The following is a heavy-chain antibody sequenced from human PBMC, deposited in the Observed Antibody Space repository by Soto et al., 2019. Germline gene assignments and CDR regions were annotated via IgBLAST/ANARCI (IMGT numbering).Heavy chain of an antibody. Sequence: SETLSLTCTVSGGSLRSTSYYWGWIRQPPGKGLEWIGNVYYSGSTYHNPPLKSRVTISVDTSKNQFSLNLSSVTAADTAVYYCARQGFGVLHGLVDVWGQGTTVTVSS. D-gene: IGHD3-10*01. J-gene: IGHJ6*02. CDR2: VYYSGST. V-gene: IGHV4-39*01. CDR1: GGSLRSTSYY. CDR3: ARQGFGVLHGLVDV.